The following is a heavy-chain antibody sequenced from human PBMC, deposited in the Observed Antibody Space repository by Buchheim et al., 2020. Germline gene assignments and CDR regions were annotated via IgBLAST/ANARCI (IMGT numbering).Heavy chain of an antibody. CDR3: AKMRGWYDEALSSYYFDD. J-gene: IGHJ4*02. V-gene: IGHV3-23*01. D-gene: IGHD6-19*01. CDR2: ITGRGDTT. Sequence: DVQLSEFGGGLIQPGGSLRLSCVASGFSFSSHAMSWVRQAPGKGLEWVSVITGRGDTTYGADSLKGRFTISRDNSKNMLFLQVNNLRVEDTAIYYCAKMRGWYDEALSSYYFDDWGQG. CDR1: GFSFSSHA.